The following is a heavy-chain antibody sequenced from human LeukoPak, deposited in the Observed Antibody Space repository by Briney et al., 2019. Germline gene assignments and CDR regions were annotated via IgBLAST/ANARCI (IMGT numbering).Heavy chain of an antibody. J-gene: IGHJ4*02. Sequence: PGGSLRLSCAASGFTFNTYSMNWVRQAPGKGLEWVSSISSSSSYIYYTDSVKGRFTISRDNAKNSLYLQMNSLRAEDTAVYYCARSPLPDSSSSVGYYYFDYWGQGTLVTVSS. CDR3: ARSPLPDSSSSVGYYYFDY. CDR1: GFTFNTYS. D-gene: IGHD6-13*01. V-gene: IGHV3-21*01. CDR2: ISSSSSYI.